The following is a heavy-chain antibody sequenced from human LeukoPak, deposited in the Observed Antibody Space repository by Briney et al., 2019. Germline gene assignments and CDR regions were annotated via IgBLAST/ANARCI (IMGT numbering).Heavy chain of an antibody. CDR2: IKSKTDDGTA. D-gene: IGHD2-15*01. CDR3: TTLRTTTISTPAYWYFDL. CDR1: GITFSSYW. J-gene: IGHJ2*01. V-gene: IGHV3-15*01. Sequence: GGSLRLSCAASGITFSSYWMSWVRQAPGKGLEWVGRIKSKTDDGTADYAAPVKGRFTISRDDSKNMLYLQMNSLKIDDTAVYYCTTLRTTTISTPAYWYFDLWGRGTLVTVSS.